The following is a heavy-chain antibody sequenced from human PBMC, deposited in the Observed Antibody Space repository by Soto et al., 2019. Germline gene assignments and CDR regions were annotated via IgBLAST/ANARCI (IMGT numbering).Heavy chain of an antibody. CDR2: IIPIFGTA. Sequence: ASVKVSCKASGGTFSSYAISWVRQAPGQGLEWMGGIIPIFGTANYAQKFQGRVTITADESTSTAYMELSSLGSEDTAVYYCARVPGITMVRGVIITSAWYFDYWGQGTLVTVSS. CDR3: ARVPGITMVRGVIITSAWYFDY. CDR1: GGTFSSYA. D-gene: IGHD3-10*01. V-gene: IGHV1-69*13. J-gene: IGHJ4*02.